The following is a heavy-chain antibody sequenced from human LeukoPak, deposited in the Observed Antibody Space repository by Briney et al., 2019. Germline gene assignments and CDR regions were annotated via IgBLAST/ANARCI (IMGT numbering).Heavy chain of an antibody. V-gene: IGHV1-3*01. CDR3: ATDTAMVKNAFDI. D-gene: IGHD5-18*01. CDR1: GYTFTSYA. CDR2: INAGNGNT. Sequence: ASVKVSRKASGYTFTSYAMHWVRQAPGQRLEWMGWINAGNGNTKYSQKFQGRVTMTTDTSTSTAYMELRSLRSDDTAVYYCATDTAMVKNAFDIWGQGTMVTVSS. J-gene: IGHJ3*02.